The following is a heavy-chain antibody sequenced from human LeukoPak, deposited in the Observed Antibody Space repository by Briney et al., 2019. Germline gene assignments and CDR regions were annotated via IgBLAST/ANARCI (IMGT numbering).Heavy chain of an antibody. CDR3: ARNNYGDYLGYGGYYYYMDV. J-gene: IGHJ6*03. D-gene: IGHD4-17*01. Sequence: GSLRLSCAASGFTFDDYGMSWVRQAPGKGLEWVAFIRYDGSNKYYADSMKGRFTISRDNSKNTLYLQMNSLRAEDTAVYYCARNNYGDYLGYGGYYYYMDVWGKGTTVTISS. CDR1: GFTFDDYG. CDR2: IRYDGSNK. V-gene: IGHV3-30*02.